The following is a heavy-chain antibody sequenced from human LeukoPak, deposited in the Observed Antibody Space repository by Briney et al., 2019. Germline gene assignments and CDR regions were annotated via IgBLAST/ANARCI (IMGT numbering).Heavy chain of an antibody. V-gene: IGHV3-23*01. Sequence: PGGSLRLSCAASGFTFSSYGMSWVRQAPGKGLEWVSAISGSGGSTYYADSVKGRFTISRDNSKNTLYLQMNSLRAEDTAVYYCAKDLGLEPEPMTPDYWGQGTLVTVSS. D-gene: IGHD1-14*01. J-gene: IGHJ4*02. CDR1: GFTFSSYG. CDR3: AKDLGLEPEPMTPDY. CDR2: ISGSGGST.